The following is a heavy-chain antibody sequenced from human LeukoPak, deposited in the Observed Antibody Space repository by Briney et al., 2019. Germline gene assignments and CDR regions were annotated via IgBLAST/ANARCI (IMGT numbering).Heavy chain of an antibody. CDR1: GFTFSTYG. D-gene: IGHD3-16*01. J-gene: IGHJ6*03. Sequence: GTLRLSCAASGFTFSTYGMSWVRQAPGKGLEWVSAISGSGGSTYYADSVKGRFTISRDNSKNTLYLQMNSLRAEDTAVYYCAKGFGSFGYMDVWGKGTTVTISS. CDR3: AKGFGSFGYMDV. V-gene: IGHV3-23*01. CDR2: ISGSGGST.